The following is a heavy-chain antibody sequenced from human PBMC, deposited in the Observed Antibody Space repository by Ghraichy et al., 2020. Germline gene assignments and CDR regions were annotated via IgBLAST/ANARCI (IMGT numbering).Heavy chain of an antibody. V-gene: IGHV4-34*01. CDR1: GGSFSGYY. J-gene: IGHJ3*02. CDR2: INRGGST. CDR3: ARGPYYYDSTGYSFAAALDI. D-gene: IGHD3-22*01. Sequence: SETLSLTCAVYGGSFSGYYWSWIRQPPGKGLEWIGEINRGGSTNFNPSLKSRVTMSLDTSKNQFSLKLSSVTAADTAMYYCARGPYYYDSTGYSFAAALDIWGQGTMVTVSS.